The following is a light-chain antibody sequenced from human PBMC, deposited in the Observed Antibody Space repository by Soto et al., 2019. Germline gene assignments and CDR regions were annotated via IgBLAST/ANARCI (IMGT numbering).Light chain of an antibody. Sequence: QSALTQPRSVSGSPGQSVTISCTGTSSDVGGYNYVSWYQQHPGKAPKVMIYDVSERPSGVPDGFSGSNSGNTASLTIAGPKAKDGGRYYRLSSPGIRRYVFGPGTKVTVL. CDR3: LSSPGIRRYV. CDR2: DVS. CDR1: SSDVGGYNY. V-gene: IGLV2-11*01. J-gene: IGLJ1*01.